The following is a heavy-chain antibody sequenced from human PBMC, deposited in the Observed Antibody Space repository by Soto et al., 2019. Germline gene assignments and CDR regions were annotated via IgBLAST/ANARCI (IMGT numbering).Heavy chain of an antibody. CDR3: ARQGTGYGDHEWYFDL. Sequence: SETLSLTCTVSGGSISSSSYYWGWIRQPPGKGLEWIGSIYYSGSTYYNPSLKSRVTISVDASKNQFSLKLSSVTAADTAVYYCARQGTGYGDHEWYFDLWGRGTLVTVSS. CDR1: GGSISSSSYY. V-gene: IGHV4-39*01. CDR2: IYYSGST. D-gene: IGHD4-17*01. J-gene: IGHJ2*01.